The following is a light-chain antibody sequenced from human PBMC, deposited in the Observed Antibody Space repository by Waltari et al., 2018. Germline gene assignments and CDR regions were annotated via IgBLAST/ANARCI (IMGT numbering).Light chain of an antibody. CDR3: QQTYSTMWT. J-gene: IGKJ1*01. V-gene: IGKV1-39*01. CDR2: AAS. Sequence: DIQMTQSPSSLSASVGDRVTITCRASQSIRRYLNWYQQKLGKVPKLLISAASSLQSGVPSRFSGSGSGTDFTLTISSLQLEDFATYYCQQTYSTMWTFGQGTKLEIK. CDR1: QSIRRY.